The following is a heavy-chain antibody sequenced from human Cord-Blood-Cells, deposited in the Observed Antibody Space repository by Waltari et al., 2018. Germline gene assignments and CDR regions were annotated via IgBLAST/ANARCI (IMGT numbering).Heavy chain of an antibody. J-gene: IGHJ3*02. V-gene: IGHV3-66*01. CDR1: GFTVSSNY. Sequence: EVQLVESGGGLVQPGGSLRLSCAASGFTVSSNYMSLVRQAPGKGLEWVSVIYSGGSTYYADSVKGRFTISRDNSKNTLYLQMNSLRAEDTAVYYCARDFCTNGVCYTVFAFDIWGQGTMVTVSS. CDR3: ARDFCTNGVCYTVFAFDI. D-gene: IGHD2-8*01. CDR2: IYSGGST.